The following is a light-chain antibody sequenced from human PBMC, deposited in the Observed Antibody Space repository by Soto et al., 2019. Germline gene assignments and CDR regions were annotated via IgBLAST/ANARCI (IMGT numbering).Light chain of an antibody. CDR3: QQYDDWPPKHT. CDR2: AAS. J-gene: IGKJ2*01. CDR1: QSDSSN. V-gene: IGKV3-15*01. Sequence: EIVMTQSPATLSVSPGERATLSCRASQSDSSNLAWYQQKPGQAPRLLIYAASIRATGVPATFSGSGSGTEFTLTISSLQSEDSAVYYCQQYDDWPPKHTFGQGTKLEIK.